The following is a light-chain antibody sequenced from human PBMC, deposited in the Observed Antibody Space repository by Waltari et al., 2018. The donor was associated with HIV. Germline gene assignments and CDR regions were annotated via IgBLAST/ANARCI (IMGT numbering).Light chain of an antibody. Sequence: ETVMTQSPATLSVSPGERVTLYCRASQSVSSNLAWYQQKPGQAPRLLIYGASTRATGIPARFSGSGSGTEFTLTISSLQSEDFAVYYCQHYNNWPPWTFGQGTKVEIK. CDR3: QHYNNWPPWT. CDR2: GAS. J-gene: IGKJ1*01. CDR1: QSVSSN. V-gene: IGKV3-15*01.